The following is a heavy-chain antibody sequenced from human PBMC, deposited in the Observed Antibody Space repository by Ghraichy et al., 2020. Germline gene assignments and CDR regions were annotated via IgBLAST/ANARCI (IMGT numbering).Heavy chain of an antibody. V-gene: IGHV3-21*01. J-gene: IGHJ6*02. D-gene: IGHD3-22*01. Sequence: GESLNISCAASGFTFSSYSMNWVRQAPGKGLEWVSSISSSSSYIYYADSVKGRFTISRDNAKNSLYLQMNSLRAEDTAVYYCARDMYYDSSGYLAKQYYYYGMDVWGQGTTVTVSS. CDR2: ISSSSSYI. CDR1: GFTFSSYS. CDR3: ARDMYYDSSGYLAKQYYYYGMDV.